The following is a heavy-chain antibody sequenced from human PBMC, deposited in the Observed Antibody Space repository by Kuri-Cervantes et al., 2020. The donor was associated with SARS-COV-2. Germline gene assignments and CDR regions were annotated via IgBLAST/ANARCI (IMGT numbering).Heavy chain of an antibody. D-gene: IGHD5-24*01. J-gene: IGHJ3*02. CDR3: ARNLGDGYNFAGDAFDI. CDR2: FDPEDGET. Sequence: ASVKVSCKVSGYTLTELSMHWVRQAPGKGLEWMGGFDPEDGETIYAQKFQDRVTITTDESTSTAYMELSSLRSEDTAVYYCARNLGDGYNFAGDAFDIWGQGTMVTVSS. V-gene: IGHV1-24*01. CDR1: GYTLTELS.